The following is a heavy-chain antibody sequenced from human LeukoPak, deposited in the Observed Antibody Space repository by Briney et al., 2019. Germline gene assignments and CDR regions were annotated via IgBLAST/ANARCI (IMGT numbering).Heavy chain of an antibody. D-gene: IGHD3-10*01. CDR3: AKDILWFGELFVDY. J-gene: IGHJ4*02. Sequence: GGSLRLSCAASGFTFSSYGMHWVRQAPGKGLEGVAVIWYDGSNKYYADSVKGRFTISRDNSKNTLYLQMNSLRAEDTAVYYCAKDILWFGELFVDYWGQGTLVTVSS. CDR1: GFTFSSYG. CDR2: IWYDGSNK. V-gene: IGHV3-33*06.